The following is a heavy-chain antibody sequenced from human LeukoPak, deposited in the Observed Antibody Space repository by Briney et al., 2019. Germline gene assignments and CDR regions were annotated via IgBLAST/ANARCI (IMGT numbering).Heavy chain of an antibody. CDR2: IYWNDDK. J-gene: IGHJ4*02. D-gene: IGHD1-26*01. V-gene: IGHV2-5*01. CDR3: AHTLGWESYY. CDR1: GFSLSTSGVG. Sequence: SGPKLAKHTQTLTLTCTFSGFSLSTSGVGVDWIRQPTGKALEWLALIYWNDDKRYSPSLKSRLTITKDTSKNQVVLTLTNMYPVDTATYYCAHTLGWESYYWGQANLVTVSS.